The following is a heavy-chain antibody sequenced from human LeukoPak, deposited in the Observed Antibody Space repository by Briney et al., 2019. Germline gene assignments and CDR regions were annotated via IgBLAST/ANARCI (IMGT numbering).Heavy chain of an antibody. Sequence: GGSLRLSCAASGFTFSSYGMHWVRQAPGKGLEWVAVIWYDGSNKYYADSVKGRFTISRDNSKNTLYLQMNSLRAEDTAVYYCAKVVGATVFDYWGQGTLVTVSS. V-gene: IGHV3-30*02. CDR1: GFTFSSYG. J-gene: IGHJ4*02. CDR3: AKVVGATVFDY. CDR2: IWYDGSNK. D-gene: IGHD1-26*01.